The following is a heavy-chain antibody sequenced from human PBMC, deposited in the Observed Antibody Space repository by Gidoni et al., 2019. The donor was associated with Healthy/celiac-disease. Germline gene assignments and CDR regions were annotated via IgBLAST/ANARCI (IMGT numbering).Heavy chain of an antibody. V-gene: IGHV4-39*01. CDR2: IYYSGST. CDR1: GGPISSSSYY. Sequence: QLQLQESGPGLVKPSETLSLTCTVSGGPISSSSYYWGWIRQPPGKGLEWIGSIYYSGSTYYNPSLKSRVTISVDTSKNQFSLKLSSVTAADTAVYYCARHVTDQKDIVVVPAAEGGMDVWGQGTTVTVSS. D-gene: IGHD2-2*01. CDR3: ARHVTDQKDIVVVPAAEGGMDV. J-gene: IGHJ6*02.